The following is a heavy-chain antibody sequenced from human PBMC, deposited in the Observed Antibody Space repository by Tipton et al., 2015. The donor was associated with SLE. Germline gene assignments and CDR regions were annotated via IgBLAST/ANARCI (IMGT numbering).Heavy chain of an antibody. Sequence: TLSLTCSVSGGSISSRFYYWGWIRQPPGMGLEWIGSIYYSGSTFHNPSLKSRLTISVDTSKNQFSLKLSSVTAADTAVYYCAGAEYSFDYWGHGALVTVSS. CDR1: GGSISSRFYY. D-gene: IGHD2/OR15-2a*01. J-gene: IGHJ4*01. V-gene: IGHV4-39*07. CDR3: AGAEYSFDY. CDR2: IYYSGST.